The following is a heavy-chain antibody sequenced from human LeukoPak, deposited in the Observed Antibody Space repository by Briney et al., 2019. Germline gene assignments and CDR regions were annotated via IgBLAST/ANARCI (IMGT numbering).Heavy chain of an antibody. CDR3: ARDGSGSPDC. D-gene: IGHD1-26*01. J-gene: IGHJ4*02. V-gene: IGHV3-11*01. CDR2: ISSSGSTT. CDR1: GFAFRDYY. Sequence: PGGSLRLSCAASGFAFRDYYMAWIRQAPGKGPEWVTYISSSGSTTYYADSVKGRFTTSRDNAKNTLYLQMQSLRADDTAVYYCARDGSGSPDCWGQGTLVTVSS.